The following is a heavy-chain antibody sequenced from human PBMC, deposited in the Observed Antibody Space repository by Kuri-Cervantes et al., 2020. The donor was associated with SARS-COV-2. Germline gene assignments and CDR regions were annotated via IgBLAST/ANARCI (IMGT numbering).Heavy chain of an antibody. CDR1: GGSIGSHY. J-gene: IGHJ4*02. D-gene: IGHD3-22*01. CDR3: YTYYYDSSGYTDY. V-gene: IGHV4-4*07. CDR2: IYTSGST. Sequence: SETLSLTCTVSGGSIGSHYWSWIRQPAGKGLEWIGRIYTSGSTNYNPSLKSRVTMSVDTSKNQFSLKLSSVTAADTAVYYCYTYYYDSSGYTDYWGQGTLVTVSS.